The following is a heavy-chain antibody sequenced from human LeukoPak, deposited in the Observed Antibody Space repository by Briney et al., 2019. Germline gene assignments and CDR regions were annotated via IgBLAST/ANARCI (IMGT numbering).Heavy chain of an antibody. CDR2: ISSSSSYI. Sequence: GGSLRLSCAASGFTFSSYNMNWVRQAPGKGLEWVSSISSSSSYIYYADSVKGRFTISRDNAKNSLYLQMNSLRAEDTAVYYCARGQQLRGGFDPWGQGTLVTVSS. D-gene: IGHD5-24*01. CDR1: GFTFSSYN. J-gene: IGHJ5*02. CDR3: ARGQQLRGGFDP. V-gene: IGHV3-21*01.